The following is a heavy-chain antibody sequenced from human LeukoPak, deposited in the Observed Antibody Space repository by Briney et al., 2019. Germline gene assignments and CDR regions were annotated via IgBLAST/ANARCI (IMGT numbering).Heavy chain of an antibody. CDR3: VVVVLGWYFDL. CDR2: ISAYNGNT. D-gene: IGHD2-15*01. V-gene: IGHV1-18*01. Sequence: ASVKVSCKASGYTFTSYGIRWVRQAPGQGLEWMGWISAYNGNTNYAQKLQGRVTMTTDTSTSTAYMELRSLRSDDTAVYYCVVVVLGWYFDLWGRGTLVTVSS. J-gene: IGHJ2*01. CDR1: GYTFTSYG.